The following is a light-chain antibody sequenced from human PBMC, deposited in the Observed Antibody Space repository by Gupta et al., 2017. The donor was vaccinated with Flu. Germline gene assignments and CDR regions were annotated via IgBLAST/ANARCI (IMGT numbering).Light chain of an antibody. Sequence: GERATLSCRASQSISIYLAWCQQKPGQAPRLLIYDAFNRATGIPDRFSGSGSGTDFTLTISSLEPEDFVVYYCQQRSDWPLTFGGGTKVEIK. CDR2: DAF. CDR3: QQRSDWPLT. J-gene: IGKJ4*01. CDR1: QSISIY. V-gene: IGKV3-11*01.